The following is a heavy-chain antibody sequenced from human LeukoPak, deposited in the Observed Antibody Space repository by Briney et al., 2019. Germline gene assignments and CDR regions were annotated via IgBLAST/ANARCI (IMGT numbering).Heavy chain of an antibody. CDR1: GFTFSSYA. J-gene: IGHJ4*02. V-gene: IGHV3-64*01. Sequence: PGGSLRLSCAASGFTFSSYAMHWVRQAPGKGLEYVSAISSNGGSTYYANSVKGRFTISRDNSKNTLYLQMGSLRAEDMAVYYCAGARLGELSLYDYWGQGTLVTVSS. CDR3: AGARLGELSLYDY. CDR2: ISSNGGST. D-gene: IGHD3-16*02.